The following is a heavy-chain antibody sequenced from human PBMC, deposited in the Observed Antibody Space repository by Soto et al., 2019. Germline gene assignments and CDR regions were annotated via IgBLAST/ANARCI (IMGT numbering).Heavy chain of an antibody. J-gene: IGHJ4*02. CDR3: AKFGYSSGWYTY. D-gene: IGHD6-19*01. V-gene: IGHV3-23*01. Sequence: EVQLLESGGGLVKPGGSLRLSCAASGFTFSSYAMSWIRQAPGKGLEWVSAISGSGGSTYYADSVKGRVTISRDNSKNTLYLQMNSLRAEDTAVYYFAKFGYSSGWYTYWGQGTLVTVS. CDR1: GFTFSSYA. CDR2: ISGSGGST.